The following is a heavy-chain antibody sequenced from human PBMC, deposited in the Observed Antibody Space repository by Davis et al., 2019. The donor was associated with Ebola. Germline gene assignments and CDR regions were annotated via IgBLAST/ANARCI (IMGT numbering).Heavy chain of an antibody. V-gene: IGHV4-38-2*02. CDR3: ARDYVY. D-gene: IGHD1-14*01. CDR2: IYHSGST. Sequence: MPSETLSLTCTVSGYSMNRGFTWGWIRQPPGKGLEWIGSIYHSGSTNYSPSLKSRVTISADTSKNQFSLRLRSVTAADTAVYYCARDYVYWGQGTLVTVSS. CDR1: GYSMNRGFT. J-gene: IGHJ4*02.